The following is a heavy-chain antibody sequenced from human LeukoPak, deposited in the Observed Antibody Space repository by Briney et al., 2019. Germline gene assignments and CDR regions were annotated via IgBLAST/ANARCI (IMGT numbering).Heavy chain of an antibody. D-gene: IGHD6-13*01. CDR2: IYYGGNT. V-gene: IGHV4-39*02. CDR3: ARDHSVSSSWPIDY. J-gene: IGHJ4*02. Sequence: SETLSLTCTVSGDSISSSDYYWGWIRQPPGKGLEWIGSIYYGGNTFYNPSLKSRVTISVDTSKNQFSLKLSSVTAADTAVYYCARDHSVSSSWPIDYWGQGTLVTVSS. CDR1: GDSISSSDYY.